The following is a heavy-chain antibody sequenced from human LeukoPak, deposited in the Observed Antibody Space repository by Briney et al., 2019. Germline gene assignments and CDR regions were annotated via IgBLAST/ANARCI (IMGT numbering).Heavy chain of an antibody. CDR3: ARVISGGCSSTSCYSTVNDAFDI. J-gene: IGHJ3*02. CDR1: GGTFSSYA. Sequence: ASVKVSCKASGGTFSSYAISWVRQAPGQGLEWMGGIIPIFGTANYAQMFQGRVTITADESTSTAYMELSSLRSEDTAVYYCARVISGGCSSTSCYSTVNDAFDIWGQGTMVTVSS. V-gene: IGHV1-69*13. D-gene: IGHD2-2*01. CDR2: IIPIFGTA.